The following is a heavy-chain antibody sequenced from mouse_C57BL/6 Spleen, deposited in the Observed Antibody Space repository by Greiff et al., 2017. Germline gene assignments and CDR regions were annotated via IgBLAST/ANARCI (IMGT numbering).Heavy chain of an antibody. CDR2: IYPGDGDT. D-gene: IGHD1-1*01. Sequence: QVTLKVSGAELVKPGASVKISCKASGYAFSSYWMNWVQQRPGKGLEWIGKIYPGDGDTNYNGKFKGKATLTEDKSSSTAYMQLSSLTSEDSAVYCCARADYYGSSWFADWGQGTLVTVSA. V-gene: IGHV1-80*01. J-gene: IGHJ3*01. CDR3: ARADYYGSSWFAD. CDR1: GYAFSSYW.